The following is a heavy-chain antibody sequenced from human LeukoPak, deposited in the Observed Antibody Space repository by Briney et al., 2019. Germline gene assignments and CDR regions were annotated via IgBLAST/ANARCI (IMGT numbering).Heavy chain of an antibody. D-gene: IGHD3-22*01. V-gene: IGHV4-31*03. J-gene: IGHJ3*02. Sequence: SETLSLTCTVSGGSISSGGDYWSWIRQHPGKGLEWIGYIYYSGSTYYNPSLKSRVTISVDTSKNQFSLKLSSVTAADTAVYYCARGEYYYDSSGYYLHDAFDIWGQGTMVTVSS. CDR2: IYYSGST. CDR1: GGSISSGGDY. CDR3: ARGEYYYDSSGYYLHDAFDI.